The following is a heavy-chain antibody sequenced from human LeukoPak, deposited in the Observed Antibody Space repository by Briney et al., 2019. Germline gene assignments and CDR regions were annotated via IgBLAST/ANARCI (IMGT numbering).Heavy chain of an antibody. CDR1: GYTFTSHG. Sequence: ASVKVSCKASGYTFTSHGITWVRQAPGQGLEWMGWISTYNVNTNYAQKFQGRVTMTRDTSISTAYMELSRLRSDDTAVYYCASAAGTTVTTSHYYYYYYMDVWGKGTTVTVSS. CDR2: ISTYNVNT. V-gene: IGHV1-18*04. CDR3: ASAAGTTVTTSHYYYYYYMDV. J-gene: IGHJ6*03. D-gene: IGHD4-17*01.